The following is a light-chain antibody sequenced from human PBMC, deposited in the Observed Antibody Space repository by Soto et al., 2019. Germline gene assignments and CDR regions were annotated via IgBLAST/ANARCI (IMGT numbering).Light chain of an antibody. CDR1: QSISSG. CDR3: QQYENYFWT. J-gene: IGKJ1*01. Sequence: DIQMTQSPSTLSASLGDRVTITCRASQSISSGLAWYQQKPGKAPKFLIYDASSLESGVPSRFSGSGSGTELTLSISTLQPDDFATYYCQQYENYFWTFGQGTKVDIK. CDR2: DAS. V-gene: IGKV1-5*01.